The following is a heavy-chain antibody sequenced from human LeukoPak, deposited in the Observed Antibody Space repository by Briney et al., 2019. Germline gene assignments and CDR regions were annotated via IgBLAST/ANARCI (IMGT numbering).Heavy chain of an antibody. V-gene: IGHV1-69*06. CDR1: GGTFSSYA. CDR2: IIPIFGTA. J-gene: IGHJ4*02. CDR3: ARDFWVATIAGYFDY. D-gene: IGHD5-24*01. Sequence: ASVKVSCKASGGTFSSYAISWVRQAPGQGLEWMGGIIPIFGTANYAQKFQGRVTITADKSTSTAYMELSSLRSEDTAVYYCARDFWVATIAGYFDYWGQGTLVTVSS.